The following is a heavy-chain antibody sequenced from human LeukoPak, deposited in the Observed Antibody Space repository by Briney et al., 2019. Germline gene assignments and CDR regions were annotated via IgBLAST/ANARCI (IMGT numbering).Heavy chain of an antibody. Sequence: PSETLSLTCAVYGGSFSGYYWSWIRQPPGKGLEWIGEINHSGSTNYNPSLKSRVTMSLDTSKNQFSLKVTSVTAADTAVYYCARDGMVRGVIIWDAFDIWGQGTMVTVSS. CDR3: ARDGMVRGVIIWDAFDI. J-gene: IGHJ3*02. D-gene: IGHD3-10*01. V-gene: IGHV4-34*01. CDR2: INHSGST. CDR1: GGSFSGYY.